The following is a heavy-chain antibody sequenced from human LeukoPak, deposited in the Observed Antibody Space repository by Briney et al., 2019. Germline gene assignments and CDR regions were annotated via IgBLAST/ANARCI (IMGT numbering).Heavy chain of an antibody. Sequence: ASVKVSCKASGYTFTGYYMHWVRQAPGQGLEWMGWINPNSGGTNYAQKFQGWVTMTRDTSISTAHMELSRLRSDDTAVYYCARGGITGTTRGPTRLNDAFDIWGQGTMVTVSS. J-gene: IGHJ3*02. V-gene: IGHV1-2*04. CDR2: INPNSGGT. CDR3: ARGGITGTTRGPTRLNDAFDI. CDR1: GYTFTGYY. D-gene: IGHD1-20*01.